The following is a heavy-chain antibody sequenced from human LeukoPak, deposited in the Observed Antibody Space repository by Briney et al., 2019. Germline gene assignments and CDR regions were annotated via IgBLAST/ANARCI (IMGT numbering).Heavy chain of an antibody. CDR3: ARRGRRGDSSGYPYFDY. CDR2: IYYSGST. CDR1: GGSISSSRYY. V-gene: IGHV4-39*01. D-gene: IGHD3-22*01. Sequence: SETLSLTCTVPGGSISSSRYYWGWIRQPPGKGLEWIGSIYYSGSTYYNPSLESRVTISVDTSKNQFSLKLSSVTAADTAVYYCARRGRRGDSSGYPYFDYWGQGTLVTVSS. J-gene: IGHJ4*02.